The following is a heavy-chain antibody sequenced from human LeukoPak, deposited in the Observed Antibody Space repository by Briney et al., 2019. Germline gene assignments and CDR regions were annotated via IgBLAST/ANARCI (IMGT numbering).Heavy chain of an antibody. D-gene: IGHD1-14*01. CDR3: ARDQVDRIWYFDY. V-gene: IGHV3-21*01. CDR1: GFTFSSYG. Sequence: PGRSLRLSCAASGFTFSSYGMHWVRQAPGKGLEWVSSISSNSIYVFYADSMKGRFTISRDNAKNSLSLQMNSLRAEDTAVYYCARDQVDRIWYFDYWGQGTLVTVSS. J-gene: IGHJ4*02. CDR2: ISSNSIYV.